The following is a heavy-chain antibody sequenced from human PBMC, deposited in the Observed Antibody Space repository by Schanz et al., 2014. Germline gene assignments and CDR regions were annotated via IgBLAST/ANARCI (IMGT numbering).Heavy chain of an antibody. CDR1: GFGFSSYS. V-gene: IGHV3-74*02. CDR3: ATASSPVREAGAGSSFHL. J-gene: IGHJ5*02. D-gene: IGHD6-13*01. Sequence: EVQLVESGGGLIQPGGSLRLSCAASGFGFSSYSMNWVRQAPGKGLVWVARINSVGSNTDYADSVTGRFTISRDNAKNTLYLQMNTLRAEDTAVYYCATASSPVREAGAGSSFHLWGQGTLVTVSP. CDR2: INSVGSNT.